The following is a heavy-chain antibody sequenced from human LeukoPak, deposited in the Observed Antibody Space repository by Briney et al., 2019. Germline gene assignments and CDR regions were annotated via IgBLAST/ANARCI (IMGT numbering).Heavy chain of an antibody. CDR3: ARDLDSGSYLDY. J-gene: IGHJ4*02. CDR1: GGTFSSYA. V-gene: IGHV1-69*13. CDR2: IIPTFGTA. Sequence: ASVKVSCKASGGTFSSYAISWVRQAPGQGLEWMGGIIPTFGTANYAQKFQGRVTITADGSTSTAYMELSSLRSEDTAVYYCARDLDSGSYLDYWGQGTLVTVSS. D-gene: IGHD1-26*01.